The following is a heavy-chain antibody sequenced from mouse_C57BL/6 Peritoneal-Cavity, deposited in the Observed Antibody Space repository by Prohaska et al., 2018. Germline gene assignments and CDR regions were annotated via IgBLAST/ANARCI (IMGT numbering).Heavy chain of an antibody. CDR2: IRNKANGYTT. CDR1: GFTFTDYY. Sequence: GSGGGLVQPGGSLSLSCAASGFTFTDYYMSWVRQPPGKALEWLGFIRNKANGYTTEYSASVKGRFTISRDNSKSILYLQMNALRAEDSATYYCARYYSNYFDYWGQGTTLSVSS. J-gene: IGHJ2*01. D-gene: IGHD2-5*01. V-gene: IGHV7-3*01. CDR3: ARYYSNYFDY.